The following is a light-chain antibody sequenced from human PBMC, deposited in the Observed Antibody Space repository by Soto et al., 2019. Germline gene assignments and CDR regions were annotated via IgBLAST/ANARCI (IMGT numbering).Light chain of an antibody. V-gene: IGKV3-20*01. Sequence: EVVWTESPGTLSLAPGERATLSCRASQSVSSSYLAWYQQKPGQAPRLLIYGASSRATGIPDRFSGSGSGTDFTLTISRLEPEDFAVYYCQQYGSSPLYTFGQGTKLEIK. CDR3: QQYGSSPLYT. CDR1: QSVSSSY. J-gene: IGKJ2*01. CDR2: GAS.